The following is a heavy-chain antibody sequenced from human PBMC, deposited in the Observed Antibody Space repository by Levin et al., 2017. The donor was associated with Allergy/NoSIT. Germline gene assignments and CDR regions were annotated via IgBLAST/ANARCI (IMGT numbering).Heavy chain of an antibody. CDR2: VSSSSTYT. CDR3: ARVGSPYYYGSGSYYNQYFHL. J-gene: IGHJ2*01. CDR1: GFTFSDSY. D-gene: IGHD3-10*01. Sequence: RSGGSLRLSCAASGFTFSDSYMSWIRQAPGKGLEWVSYVSSSSTYTNYADSVKGRFTISRDNAKNSLYLQMNSLRAEDTAVYYCARVGSPYYYGSGSYYNQYFHLWGRGTLVTVSS. V-gene: IGHV3-11*05.